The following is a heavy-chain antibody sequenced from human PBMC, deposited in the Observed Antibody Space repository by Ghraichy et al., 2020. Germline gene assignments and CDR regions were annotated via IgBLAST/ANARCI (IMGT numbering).Heavy chain of an antibody. CDR3: ARLVVGAMVRGVVVDYYYGMDV. J-gene: IGHJ6*02. V-gene: IGHV4-39*07. CDR2: IYYSGST. D-gene: IGHD3-10*01. CDR1: GGSISSSSYY. Sequence: SETLSLTCTVSGGSISSSSYYWGWIRQPPGKGLEWIGTIYYSGSTYYNASLKSRVTISVDTSKNQFSLKVRSVTAADTAVYYCARLVVGAMVRGVVVDYYYGMDVWGQGTTVTVSS.